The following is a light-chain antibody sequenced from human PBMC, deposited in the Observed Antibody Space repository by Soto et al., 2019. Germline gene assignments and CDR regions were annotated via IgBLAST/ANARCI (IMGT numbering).Light chain of an antibody. CDR3: SSYTSSSTLYV. CDR1: SSDVGGYNY. V-gene: IGLV2-14*01. J-gene: IGLJ1*01. CDR2: EVS. Sequence: QSVLTQPASVSGSPGQPITISCTGTSSDVGGYNYVSWYQQHPGKALKLMIYEVSNRPSGVSNRFSGSKSGNTASLTISGLQAEDEADYYCSSYTSSSTLYVFGTGTKVTVL.